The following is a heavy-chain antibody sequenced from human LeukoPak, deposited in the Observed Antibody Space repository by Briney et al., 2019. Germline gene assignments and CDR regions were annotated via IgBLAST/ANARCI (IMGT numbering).Heavy chain of an antibody. CDR3: AKEAYYGSGSWFDY. CDR2: ISGSGGNT. J-gene: IGHJ4*02. V-gene: IGHV3-23*01. D-gene: IGHD3-10*01. Sequence: GGSLRLSCAASGFTFSRYAMNWVHQAPGKELEWVSSISGSGGNTYYADSVKGRFTISRDNSKNTLYLQMNSLRAEDTAVYYCAKEAYYGSGSWFDYWGQGTLVTVSS. CDR1: GFTFSRYA.